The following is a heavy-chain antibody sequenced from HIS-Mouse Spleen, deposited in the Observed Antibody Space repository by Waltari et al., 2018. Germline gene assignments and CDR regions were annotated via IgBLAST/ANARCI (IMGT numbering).Heavy chain of an antibody. CDR3: AREIPYSSSWYDWYFDL. D-gene: IGHD6-13*01. CDR2: IYYSGST. V-gene: IGHV4-39*07. Sequence: QLQLQESCPGLVKPSETLSLTCTVSGCSISSSSYYWGWTRQPPGKGLEWLGSIYYSGSTYYNPSLKSRVTISVDTSKNQFSLKLSSVTAADTAVYYCAREIPYSSSWYDWYFDLWGRGTLVTVSS. J-gene: IGHJ2*01. CDR1: GCSISSSSYY.